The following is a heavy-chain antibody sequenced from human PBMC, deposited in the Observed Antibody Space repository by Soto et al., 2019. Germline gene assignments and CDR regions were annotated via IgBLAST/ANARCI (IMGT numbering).Heavy chain of an antibody. CDR1: GFTFSDYA. D-gene: IGHD6-19*01. V-gene: IGHV3-30*18. Sequence: VQLVESGGGVVQPGRSLRLSCAASGFTFSDYAMHWVRQAPGKWLEWVAVVSHDGRNTHYADSVKGRFTISRDSYKNTVSLEMTSRRAEDTAVYYCAKGGRKWLVTSDFNYWGEGALVTVSS. CDR2: VSHDGRNT. CDR3: AKGGRKWLVTSDFNY. J-gene: IGHJ4*02.